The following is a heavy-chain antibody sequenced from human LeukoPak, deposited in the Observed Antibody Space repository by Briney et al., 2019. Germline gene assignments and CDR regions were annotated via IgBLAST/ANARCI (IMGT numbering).Heavy chain of an antibody. CDR1: GFDFTRDW. Sequence: GESLKISCRFSGFDFTRDWIGWVRLMPGKGLEWMGIIFPDDSDTRYSPSFQGQVTLSADKSISTAYLQWSSLKASDAAIYYCARRDPTTVTAFDYWGQGTLVTVSS. J-gene: IGHJ4*02. V-gene: IGHV5-51*01. CDR3: ARRDPTTVTAFDY. D-gene: IGHD4-17*01. CDR2: IFPDDSDT.